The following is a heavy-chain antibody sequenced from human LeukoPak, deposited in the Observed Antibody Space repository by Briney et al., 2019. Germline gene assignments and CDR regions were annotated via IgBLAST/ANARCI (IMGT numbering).Heavy chain of an antibody. CDR1: GFTFSSFS. J-gene: IGHJ4*02. CDR3: ARDLHSGAYTFDY. Sequence: QPGGSLRLSCATSGFTFSSFSMNWVRQAPGKGLEWVAYISSISSIVYYAGSVKGRFTISRDNGKNSLYLQMNSLRDEDTAVYYCARDLHSGAYTFDYWGQGTLVSVSS. D-gene: IGHD1-26*01. V-gene: IGHV3-48*02. CDR2: ISSISSIV.